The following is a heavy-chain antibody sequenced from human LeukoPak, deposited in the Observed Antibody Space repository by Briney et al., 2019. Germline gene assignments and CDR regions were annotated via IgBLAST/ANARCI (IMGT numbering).Heavy chain of an antibody. V-gene: IGHV4-39*01. D-gene: IGHD3-16*01. CDR2: IYYSGST. Sequence: SETLTLTCTVSGGSISSSSYYWGWIRQPPGKGLEWIGSIYYSGSTYYNPSLKSRVTISVDTSKNQFSLKLSSVTAADTAVYYCARHAYVSGDYWGQGTLVTVSS. CDR1: GGSISSSSYY. CDR3: ARHAYVSGDY. J-gene: IGHJ4*02.